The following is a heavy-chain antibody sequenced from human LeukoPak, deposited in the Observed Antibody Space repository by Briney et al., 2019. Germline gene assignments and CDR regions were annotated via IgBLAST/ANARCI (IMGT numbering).Heavy chain of an antibody. CDR2: IYYTGSS. V-gene: IGHV4-39*01. J-gene: IGHJ4*02. Sequence: SETLSLTCTVSGGSISGSSYYWGWIRRPPGKGLEWIGSIYYTGSSSYNPSLKGRVTISVDTSKNQFSLRLTSVIAADTAVYYCARMSRLDYWGQGTVVTVSS. CDR1: GGSISGSSYY. CDR3: ARMSRLDY.